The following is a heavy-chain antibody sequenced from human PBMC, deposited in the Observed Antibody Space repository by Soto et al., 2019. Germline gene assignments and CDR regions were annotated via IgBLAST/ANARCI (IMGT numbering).Heavy chain of an antibody. CDR2: ISGTSVYI. CDR3: AREGALKPFSS. V-gene: IGHV3-21*01. J-gene: IGHJ5*02. Sequence: PGGSLRLSCAASGFTFSNYAMIWIRQIPGKGLEWVSHISGTSVYIHYADSVKGRFTISRDNAKNSVYLQMDSLRVEDTAVYYCAREGALKPFSSWGQGALVTVSS. CDR1: GFTFSNYA.